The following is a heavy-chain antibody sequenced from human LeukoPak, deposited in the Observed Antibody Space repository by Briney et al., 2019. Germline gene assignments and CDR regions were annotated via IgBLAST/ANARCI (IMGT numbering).Heavy chain of an antibody. CDR1: GFTFSSYG. J-gene: IGHJ4*02. V-gene: IGHV3-33*06. CDR3: AKERGGVASRTPPIDY. Sequence: GGSLRLSCAASGFTFSSYGMHWVRQAPGKGLEWVAVIWYDGSNKYYADSVKGRFTISRDNSKDTLDLQMNSLTAEDTAVYYCAKERGGVASRTPPIDYWGQGTLVTVSS. CDR2: IWYDGSNK. D-gene: IGHD2-2*01.